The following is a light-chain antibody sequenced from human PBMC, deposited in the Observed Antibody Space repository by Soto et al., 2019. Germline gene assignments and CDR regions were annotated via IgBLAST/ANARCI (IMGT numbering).Light chain of an antibody. CDR3: MQGTPWPPT. CDR2: RDS. V-gene: IGKV2-30*01. CDR1: HSVLYSDANTH. J-gene: IGKJ2*01. Sequence: DVVMTQSPLSLPVTLGQPASISCRSSHSVLYSDANTHLKWFLQRPGQSTRRLISRDSYRDSGVPDRFSGSGSDTDLTLKISRVEADDVGVYYCMQGTPWPPTFGQRTKLEIK.